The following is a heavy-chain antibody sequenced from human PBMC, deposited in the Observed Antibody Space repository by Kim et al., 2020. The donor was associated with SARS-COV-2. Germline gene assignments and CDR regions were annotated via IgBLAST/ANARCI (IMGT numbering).Heavy chain of an antibody. Sequence: GESLKISCKGSGYSFTSYWIGWVRQMPGKGLEWMGIIYPGDSDTRYSPSFKGQVTISADKSISTAYLQWSSLKATDTAMYYCARTYYDFWSGYIPDAFDIWGQGTMVTVSS. CDR2: IYPGDSDT. CDR1: GYSFTSYW. D-gene: IGHD3-3*01. J-gene: IGHJ3*02. V-gene: IGHV5-51*01. CDR3: ARTYYDFWSGYIPDAFDI.